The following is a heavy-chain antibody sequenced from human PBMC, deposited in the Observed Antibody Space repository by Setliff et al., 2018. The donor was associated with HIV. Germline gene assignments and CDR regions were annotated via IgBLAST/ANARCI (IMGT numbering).Heavy chain of an antibody. CDR2: IYSTGST. D-gene: IGHD2-2*01. CDR3: ARLDCSSSSGFVDY. J-gene: IGHJ4*02. CDR1: GGSISNYY. Sequence: SETLSLTCTVSGGSISNYYWSWIRQPAGKGLEWIGRIYSTGSTNYNPSLKSRVTMSIDTSKNQFSLKLSSVTAADTAVYYCARLDCSSSSGFVDYWGQGTLVTVSS. V-gene: IGHV4-4*07.